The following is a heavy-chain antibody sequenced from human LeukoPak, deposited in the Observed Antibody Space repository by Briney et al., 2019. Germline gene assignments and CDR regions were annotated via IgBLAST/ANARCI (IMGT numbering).Heavy chain of an antibody. J-gene: IGHJ4*02. Sequence: GGSLRLSCAASGFTFSSYSMNWVRQAPGEGLEWVSYISSSSSIIYYAESVKGRFTIPRDNSKNTLYLQMNSLRAEDTAVYYCARRAGAYSHPYDYWGQGTLVTVSS. V-gene: IGHV3-48*01. CDR1: GFTFSSYS. D-gene: IGHD4/OR15-4a*01. CDR3: ARRAGAYSHPYDY. CDR2: ISSSSSII.